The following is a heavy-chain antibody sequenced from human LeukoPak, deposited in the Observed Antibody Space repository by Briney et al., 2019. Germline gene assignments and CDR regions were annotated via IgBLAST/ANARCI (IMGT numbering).Heavy chain of an antibody. Sequence: SETVSLTCAVYGGSFSGYYWSWIRQPPGKGLEWIGEINHSGSTNYNPSLKSRVTISVDTSKNQFSLKLSSVTAADTAVYYCARAPPRAWFDPWGQGTLVTVSS. CDR2: INHSGST. J-gene: IGHJ5*02. V-gene: IGHV4-34*01. CDR1: GGSFSGYY. CDR3: ARAPPRAWFDP.